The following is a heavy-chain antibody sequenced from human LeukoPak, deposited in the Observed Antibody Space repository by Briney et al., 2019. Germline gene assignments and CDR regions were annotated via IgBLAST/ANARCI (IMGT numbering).Heavy chain of an antibody. CDR2: ISYDGSNK. CDR1: GFTFSSYG. D-gene: IGHD2-2*01. CDR3: AKLIGPWGYDYYYYGMDV. J-gene: IGHJ6*02. V-gene: IGHV3-30*18. Sequence: PGGSLRLSCAASGFTFSSYGMHWVRQAPGKGLEWVAVISYDGSNKYYADSVKGRFTISRDNSKNTLYLQMNSLRAEDTAVYYCAKLIGPWGYDYYYYGMDVWGQGTTVTVSS.